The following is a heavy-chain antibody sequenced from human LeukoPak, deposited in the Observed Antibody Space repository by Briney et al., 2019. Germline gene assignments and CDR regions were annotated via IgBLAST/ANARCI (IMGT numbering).Heavy chain of an antibody. D-gene: IGHD6-13*01. J-gene: IGHJ6*02. Sequence: SETLSLTCAVSGGSISSGGYSWSWIRQPPGKGLEWIGYIYHSGSTSYNPSLKSRVTISVDTSKNQFSLKLSSVTAADTAVYYCARGGRGSSWYGGAYYYYGMDVWGQGTTVTVSS. V-gene: IGHV4-30-2*01. CDR2: IYHSGST. CDR3: ARGGRGSSWYGGAYYYYGMDV. CDR1: GGSISSGGYS.